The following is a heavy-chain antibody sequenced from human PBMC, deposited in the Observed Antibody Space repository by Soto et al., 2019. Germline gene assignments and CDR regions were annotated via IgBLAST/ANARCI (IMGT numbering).Heavy chain of an antibody. CDR3: ARDKDRQQLGGNYYYILDV. J-gene: IGHJ6*02. D-gene: IGHD3-3*02. Sequence: QVQLMQSGAEVKKPGSSVKVSCKASGGTFSTSAISWVRQAPGEGLAWVGGIMPVFATPDYAQKFQGRVTISADESTTTAYLELTSLTTDYTAVYYCARDKDRQQLGGNYYYILDVWGQGTAITVSS. CDR1: GGTFSTSA. CDR2: IMPVFATP. V-gene: IGHV1-69*12.